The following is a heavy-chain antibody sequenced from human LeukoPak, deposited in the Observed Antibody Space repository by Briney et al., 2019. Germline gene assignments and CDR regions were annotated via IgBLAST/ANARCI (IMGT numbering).Heavy chain of an antibody. D-gene: IGHD6-19*01. Sequence: GGSLRLSCAASGFTFSSYAMSWVRQAPGKGLEWVSYISSGSSTIYYADSVKGRFTISRDNAKNSLYLQMNSLRAEDTAVYYCARDRGYSSGWYDYWGQGTLVTVSS. CDR3: ARDRGYSSGWYDY. CDR1: GFTFSSYA. V-gene: IGHV3-48*01. J-gene: IGHJ4*02. CDR2: ISSGSSTI.